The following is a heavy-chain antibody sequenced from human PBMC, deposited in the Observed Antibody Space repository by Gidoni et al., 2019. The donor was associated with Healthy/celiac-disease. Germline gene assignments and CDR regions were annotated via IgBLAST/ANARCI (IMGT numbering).Heavy chain of an antibody. CDR1: GGSFSLYY. J-gene: IGHJ3*02. CDR2: INHSGST. Sequence: QVQLQQWGAGLLKPSETLSLTCAVYGGSFSLYYWTWIRQPPGKGLEWIGEINHSGSTNYNPSLESRVTISVDTSKNQFSLRLSSVTAADTAVYYCARGKSDYIWGSYRFTTAFDIWGQGTMVTVSS. V-gene: IGHV4-34*01. CDR3: ARGKSDYIWGSYRFTTAFDI. D-gene: IGHD3-16*02.